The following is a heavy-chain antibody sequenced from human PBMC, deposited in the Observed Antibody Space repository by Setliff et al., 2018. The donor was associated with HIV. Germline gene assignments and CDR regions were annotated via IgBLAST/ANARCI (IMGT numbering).Heavy chain of an antibody. CDR3: VQGGLSSGWGSF. V-gene: IGHV3-23*01. CDR1: GFTFRNSA. J-gene: IGHJ1*01. Sequence: LRLSCAVSGFTFRNSAMSWVRQAPGKGLEWVSSIATNGGSTYYAASVQGRFTISSDNSKTVVYLQMNSLRPEDTAVYYCVQGGLSSGWGSFWGQGTPVTVSS. D-gene: IGHD6-25*01. CDR2: IATNGGST.